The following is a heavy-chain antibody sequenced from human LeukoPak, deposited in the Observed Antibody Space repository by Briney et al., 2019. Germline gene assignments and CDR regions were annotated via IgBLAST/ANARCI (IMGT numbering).Heavy chain of an antibody. CDR1: GFTFSSYS. V-gene: IGHV3-21*01. Sequence: GGSLRLSXAASGFTFSSYSMNWVRQAPGKGLEWVSSISSSSSYIYYADSVKGRFTISRDNAKNSLYLQMNSLRAEDTAVYYCARDAGDIVVVPAATRPNDYWGQGTLVTVSS. J-gene: IGHJ4*02. CDR2: ISSSSSYI. D-gene: IGHD2-2*01. CDR3: ARDAGDIVVVPAATRPNDY.